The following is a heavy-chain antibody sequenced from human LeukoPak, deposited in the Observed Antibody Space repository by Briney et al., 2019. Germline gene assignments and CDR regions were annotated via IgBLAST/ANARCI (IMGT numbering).Heavy chain of an antibody. V-gene: IGHV1-69*06. Sequence: ASVKVSCKASGGTFSSYAISWVRQAPGQGLEWMGGIIRMFGTAKYTQKFQGRVTITADKSTSTAYMELSSLRSEDTAVYYCARQSSGWYGSFDYWGQGTLVIVSS. CDR2: IIRMFGTA. D-gene: IGHD6-19*01. CDR3: ARQSSGWYGSFDY. J-gene: IGHJ4*02. CDR1: GGTFSSYA.